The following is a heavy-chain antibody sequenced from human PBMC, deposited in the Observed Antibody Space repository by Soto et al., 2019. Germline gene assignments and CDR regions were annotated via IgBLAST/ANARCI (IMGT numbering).Heavy chain of an antibody. CDR2: IKEDGSEK. D-gene: IGHD1-1*01. J-gene: IGHJ4*02. V-gene: IGHV3-7*01. CDR3: VRTTL. Sequence: GGSLRLSCAASGFIFSSHWMSWVRQAPGKGPEWVANIKEDGSEKYYVDSVKGRFTISRDNAKNSLYLQMNSLRAEDTAGYYGVRTTLWGQGTLVTVSS. CDR1: GFIFSSHW.